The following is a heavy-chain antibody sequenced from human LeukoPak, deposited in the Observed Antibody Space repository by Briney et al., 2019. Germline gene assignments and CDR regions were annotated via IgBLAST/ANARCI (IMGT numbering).Heavy chain of an antibody. Sequence: PGGALRLSCAASGFTFSTYSMNWVRQAPGKGLEGISYISSSGSTIYYADSVEGRFTISRDNAKNSLYLQMNSLRAEDTAVYYCARDSGSYSPPLVDYWGQGTLVTVSS. CDR2: ISSSGSTI. V-gene: IGHV3-48*01. J-gene: IGHJ4*02. CDR3: ARDSGSYSPPLVDY. D-gene: IGHD1-26*01. CDR1: GFTFSTYS.